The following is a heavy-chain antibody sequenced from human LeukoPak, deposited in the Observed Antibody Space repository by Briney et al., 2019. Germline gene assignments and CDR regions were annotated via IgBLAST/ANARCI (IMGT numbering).Heavy chain of an antibody. D-gene: IGHD2-15*01. CDR3: AREGCGGSCYHYYGMDV. CDR2: ISGSGGAT. CDR1: GFTFSSYA. J-gene: IGHJ6*02. V-gene: IGHV3-23*01. Sequence: GGSLRLSCAASGFTFSSYAMSWVRQAPGKGLEWISGISGSGGATYYADSVKGRFTISRDNSKNTLYLQMNSLRAEDTAVYYCAREGCGGSCYHYYGMDVWGQGTTVTVSS.